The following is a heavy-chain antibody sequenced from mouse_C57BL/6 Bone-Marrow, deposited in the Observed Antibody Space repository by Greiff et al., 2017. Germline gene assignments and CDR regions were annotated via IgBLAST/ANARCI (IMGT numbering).Heavy chain of an antibody. V-gene: IGHV1-26*01. D-gene: IGHD2-5*01. CDR2: INPNNGGT. J-gene: IGHJ3*01. CDR3: ARIRYSNPAWFAY. CDR1: GYTFTDYY. Sequence: EVQLQQSGPELVKPGASVKISCKASGYTFTDYYMNWVKQSHGKSLEWIGDINPNNGGTSYNQKFKGKATLTVDKSSCTAYMERRSLTSEDSAVYYCARIRYSNPAWFAYWGQGTLVTVSA.